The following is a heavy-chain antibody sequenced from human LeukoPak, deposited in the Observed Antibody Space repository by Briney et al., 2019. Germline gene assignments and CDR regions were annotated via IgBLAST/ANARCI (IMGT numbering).Heavy chain of an antibody. V-gene: IGHV4-34*01. CDR1: GGSFSCYY. Sequence: SSETLSLTCAVYGGSFSCYYWSWIRQPPGKGLEWIGEINHSGSTNYNPSLKSRVTISVDTSKNQFSLKLSSVTAADTAVYYCARGAYYYGSGSYVLWGQGTLVTVSS. CDR3: ARGAYYYGSGSYVL. CDR2: INHSGST. J-gene: IGHJ4*02. D-gene: IGHD3-10*01.